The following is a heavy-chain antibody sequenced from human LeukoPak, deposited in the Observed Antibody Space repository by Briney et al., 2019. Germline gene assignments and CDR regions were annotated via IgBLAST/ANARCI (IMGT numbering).Heavy chain of an antibody. CDR2: ISSNGGST. CDR1: GFTFSSYA. Sequence: PGGSLRLSCAASGFTFSSYAMHWVRQAPGKGLEYVSAISSNGGSTYYANSVKGRFTISRDNSKDTLYLQMHSLRAEDTAVYYCASLPGYSSSWTYDAFDIWGQGTVVTVSS. D-gene: IGHD6-13*01. CDR3: ASLPGYSSSWTYDAFDI. J-gene: IGHJ3*02. V-gene: IGHV3-64*01.